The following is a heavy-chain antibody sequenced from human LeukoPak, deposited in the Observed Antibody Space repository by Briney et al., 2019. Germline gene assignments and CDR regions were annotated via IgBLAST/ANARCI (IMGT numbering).Heavy chain of an antibody. V-gene: IGHV3-21*01. Sequence: PGGSLRLSCAASGFTFISYSMNWVRQAPGKGLEWVSSISSSSSYIYYADSVKGRFTISRDNAKNSLYLQMNSLRADDTSVYYWSRNARGLIFIDYWGQGTLVTVSS. J-gene: IGHJ4*02. CDR3: SRNARGLIFIDY. CDR2: ISSSSSYI. CDR1: GFTFISYS. D-gene: IGHD2-2*01.